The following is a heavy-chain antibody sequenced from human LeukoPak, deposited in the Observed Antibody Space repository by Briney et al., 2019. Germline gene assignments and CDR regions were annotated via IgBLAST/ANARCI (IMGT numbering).Heavy chain of an antibody. V-gene: IGHV4-39*01. CDR2: IHYTGTA. CDR3: AAEMSSAARY. Sequence: PSGTLSLTCTVSGDSISSTTYHWGWIRQPPGKGLEWIASIHYTGTAYYRPSLKSRLTISVDTSKNQFSLKLSSVTASDTAVYYCAAEMSSAARYWGQGTLVTVSS. CDR1: GDSISSTTYH. D-gene: IGHD2-2*01. J-gene: IGHJ4*02.